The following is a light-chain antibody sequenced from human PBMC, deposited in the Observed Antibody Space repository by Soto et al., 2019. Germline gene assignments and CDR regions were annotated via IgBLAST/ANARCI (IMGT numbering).Light chain of an antibody. CDR3: QQRRNWPST. V-gene: IGKV3-11*01. J-gene: IGKJ4*01. Sequence: EIVLTQSPATLSLSTGERADLSCRASQRVSSYLAWYQQKPGQAPRLLIYDASKRAPGIPARFTGSGSGTDFTLTISSLEPDDCAVYFCQQRRNWPSTFGGGTKVEI. CDR1: QRVSSY. CDR2: DAS.